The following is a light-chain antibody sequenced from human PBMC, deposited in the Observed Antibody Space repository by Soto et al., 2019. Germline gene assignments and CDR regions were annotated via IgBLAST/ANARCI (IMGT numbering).Light chain of an antibody. Sequence: QSALTQPASVSGSPGQSITISCTGTSSDVAGYNYVSWYQQHPGKAPKLMIYEVSNRPSGVSNRFSGSKSGNTASLTISGLQAEDEADYYCSSYTSSRTLVFGGGTKVTVL. CDR3: SSYTSSRTLV. V-gene: IGLV2-14*01. CDR2: EVS. CDR1: SSDVAGYNY. J-gene: IGLJ2*01.